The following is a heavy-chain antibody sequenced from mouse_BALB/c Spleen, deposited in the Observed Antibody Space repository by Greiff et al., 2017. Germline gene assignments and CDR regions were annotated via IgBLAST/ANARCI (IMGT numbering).Heavy chain of an antibody. CDR2: IYPGDGDT. V-gene: IGHV1-80*01. CDR3: ARGGNYVYFDD. Sequence: VQLQQSGAELVRPGSSVKISCKASGYAFSSYWMNWVKQRPGQGLEWIGQIYPGDGDTNYNGKFKGKATLTADKSSSTAYMQLSSLTSEDSAVYFCARGGNYVYFDDWGQGTTLTVSS. CDR1: GYAFSSYW. D-gene: IGHD2-1*01. J-gene: IGHJ2*01.